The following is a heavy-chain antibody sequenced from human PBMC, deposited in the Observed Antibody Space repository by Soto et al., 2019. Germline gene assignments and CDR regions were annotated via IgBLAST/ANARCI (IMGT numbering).Heavy chain of an antibody. CDR3: ARRTRLGYCSGGSCPAQDAFDI. Sequence: GESLKISCKGSGYSFTSYWIGWVRQMPGKGLEWMGIIYPGDSDTRYSPSFQGQVTISADKSISTAYLQCSSLKASDTAMYYCARRTRLGYCSGGSCPAQDAFDIWGQGTMVTVSS. CDR2: IYPGDSDT. D-gene: IGHD2-15*01. CDR1: GYSFTSYW. J-gene: IGHJ3*02. V-gene: IGHV5-51*01.